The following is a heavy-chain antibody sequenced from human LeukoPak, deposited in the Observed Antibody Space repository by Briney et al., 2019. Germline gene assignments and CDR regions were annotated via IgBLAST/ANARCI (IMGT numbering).Heavy chain of an antibody. CDR3: ARDVRHRYCSSTSCYRGWFDP. V-gene: IGHV1-8*02. D-gene: IGHD2-2*01. J-gene: IGHJ5*02. CDR1: GYTFINNW. CDR2: MNPNSGNT. Sequence: ASVKVSCKASGYTFINNWMHWVRQATGQGLEWMGWMNPNSGNTGYAQKFQGRVTMTRNTSISTAYMELSSLRSEDTAVYYCARDVRHRYCSSTSCYRGWFDPWGRGTLVTVSS.